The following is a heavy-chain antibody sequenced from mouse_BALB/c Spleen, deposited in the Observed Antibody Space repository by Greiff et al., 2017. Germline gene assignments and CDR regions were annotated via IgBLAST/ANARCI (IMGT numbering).Heavy chain of an antibody. J-gene: IGHJ3*01. CDR1: GFNIKDYY. V-gene: IGHV14-1*02. CDR3: ASYGNYEAY. D-gene: IGHD2-1*01. Sequence: EVQLQQSGAELVRPGALVKLSCKASGFNIKDYYMHWVKQRPEQGLEWIGWIDPENGNTIYDPKFQGKASITADTSSNTAYLQLSSLTSEDTAVYYCASYGNYEAYWGQGTLVTVSA. CDR2: IDPENGNT.